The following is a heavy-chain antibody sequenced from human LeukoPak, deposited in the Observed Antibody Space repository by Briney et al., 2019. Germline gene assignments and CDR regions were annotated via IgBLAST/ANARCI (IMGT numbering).Heavy chain of an antibody. Sequence: SETLSLTCAVSGGSINSGGYSWSWIRQPPGKGLEWIGYIYHSGSTNYNPSLKSRVTISVDTSKNQFSPKLSSVTAADTAVYYCARSPENYYGSGRARMGGTFDYWGQGTLVTVPS. D-gene: IGHD3-10*01. J-gene: IGHJ4*02. V-gene: IGHV4-30-2*01. CDR2: IYHSGST. CDR3: ARSPENYYGSGRARMGGTFDY. CDR1: GGSINSGGYS.